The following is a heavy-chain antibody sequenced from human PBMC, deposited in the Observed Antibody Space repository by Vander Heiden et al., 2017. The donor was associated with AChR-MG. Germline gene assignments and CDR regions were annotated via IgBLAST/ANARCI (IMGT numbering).Heavy chain of an antibody. J-gene: IGHJ4*02. D-gene: IGHD3-22*01. V-gene: IGHV2-5*01. CDR3: AHRPYDSSGYYTYYFDY. Sequence: QITLKESGPTLVKPTQTLTLTCTFSGFSLSTSGGGLGWIGQPPGKAQEWLALICWYDDKRYSPSLKSRLTITKDTSKNQVVLTMTNMDPVDTATYYCAHRPYDSSGYYTYYFDYWGQGTLVTVSS. CDR2: ICWYDDK. CDR1: GFSLSTSGGG.